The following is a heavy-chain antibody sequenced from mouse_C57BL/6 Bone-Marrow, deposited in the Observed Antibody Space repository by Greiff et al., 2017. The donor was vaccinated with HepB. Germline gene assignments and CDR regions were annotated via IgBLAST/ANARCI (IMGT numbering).Heavy chain of an antibody. CDR3: ARSDGYYYYAMDY. Sequence: EVQLVESGGGLVQPGGSLSLSCAASGFTFTDYYMSWVRQPPGKALEWLGFIRNKANGYTTEYSASVKGRFTISRDNSQSILYLQMNALRAEDSATCYCARSDGYYYYAMDYWGQGTSVTVSS. J-gene: IGHJ4*01. V-gene: IGHV7-3*01. D-gene: IGHD2-3*01. CDR2: IRNKANGYTT. CDR1: GFTFTDYY.